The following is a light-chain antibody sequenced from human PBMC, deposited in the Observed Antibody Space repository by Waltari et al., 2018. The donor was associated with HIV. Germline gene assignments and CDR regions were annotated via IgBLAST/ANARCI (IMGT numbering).Light chain of an antibody. Sequence: QSVLTQPPSASGPPGQRVTISCSGSSSNIGSNTVNWYQQLPGTAPKLLIYSYNLRPSGVPDRFSGSKSGTSASLAISGLQSEDEADYYCAAWDDSLKGPIFGGGTKVTVL. J-gene: IGLJ2*01. V-gene: IGLV1-44*01. CDR2: SYN. CDR1: SSNIGSNT. CDR3: AAWDDSLKGPI.